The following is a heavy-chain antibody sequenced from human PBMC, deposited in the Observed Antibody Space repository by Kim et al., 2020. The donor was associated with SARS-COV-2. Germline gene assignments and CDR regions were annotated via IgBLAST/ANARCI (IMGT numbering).Heavy chain of an antibody. V-gene: IGHV3-33*03. CDR3: AKDLLYVPGRGYFDS. D-gene: IGHD3-10*01. Sequence: AASVRGRFTISRDNSKNTLFLQMDGLRVDDTAVYYCAKDLLYVPGRGYFDSWGQGVLVTVSS. J-gene: IGHJ4*02.